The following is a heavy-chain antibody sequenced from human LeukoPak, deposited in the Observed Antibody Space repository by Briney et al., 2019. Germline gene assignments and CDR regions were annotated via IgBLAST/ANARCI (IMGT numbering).Heavy chain of an antibody. CDR1: GFTVSSNY. V-gene: IGHV3-66*01. CDR2: IYSGGST. J-gene: IGHJ6*02. CDR3: ASAQRGDYYYGMDV. D-gene: IGHD3-10*01. Sequence: GGSLRLSCAASGFTVSSNYMSWVRQAPGKGLEWVSVIYSGGSTYYADSVKGRFTISRDNSKNTLYLQMNSLRAEDTAVYYCASAQRGDYYYGMDVWGQGTTVTVSS.